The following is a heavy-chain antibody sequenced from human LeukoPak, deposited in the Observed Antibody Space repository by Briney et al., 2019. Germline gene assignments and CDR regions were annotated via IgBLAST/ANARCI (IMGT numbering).Heavy chain of an antibody. V-gene: IGHV4-38-2*02. D-gene: IGHD1-1*01. CDR2: IYHSGST. CDR3: ARGTGTQDY. J-gene: IGHJ4*02. CDR1: GYSISSGYY. Sequence: SETLSLTCTVSGYSISSGYYWGWIRQPPGKGLEWIGSIYHSGSTYYNPSLKSRVTISVDTSKNQFSLKLSSVTAADTAVYYCARGTGTQDYWGQGTLVTVSS.